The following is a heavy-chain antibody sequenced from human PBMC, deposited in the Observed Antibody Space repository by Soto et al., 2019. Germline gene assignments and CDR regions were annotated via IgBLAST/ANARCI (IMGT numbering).Heavy chain of an antibody. Sequence: PSETLSLTCTVSEDSISSSSYYWGWIRQPPGKGLEWIGSIYYSGYTYYNPSLKSRVTISVDTSKNQFSLKLSSVTAADTAVYYCARHNGPLYVGYYYDMDVWGQGTTVTVSS. CDR1: EDSISSSSYY. J-gene: IGHJ6*02. V-gene: IGHV4-39*01. D-gene: IGHD3-16*01. CDR3: ARHNGPLYVGYYYDMDV. CDR2: IYYSGYT.